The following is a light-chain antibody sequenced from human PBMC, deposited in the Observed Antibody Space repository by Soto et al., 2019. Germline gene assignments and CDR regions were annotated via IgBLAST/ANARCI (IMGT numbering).Light chain of an antibody. CDR2: EVS. Sequence: ALTQPASVSGSPGQSITISCTGTSSDVGGYNFVSWYQQHPGKAPKRMIYEVSNRPSGVSNRFSGSKSGNTASLTISGLQAEDEADYYCGSYTSSSTSYVFGTGTKVTVL. CDR1: SSDVGGYNF. J-gene: IGLJ1*01. CDR3: GSYTSSSTSYV. V-gene: IGLV2-14*01.